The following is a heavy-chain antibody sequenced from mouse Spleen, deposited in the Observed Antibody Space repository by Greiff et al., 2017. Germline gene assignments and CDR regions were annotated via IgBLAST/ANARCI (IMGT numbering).Heavy chain of an antibody. CDR3: ARRSYYRDAMDY. CDR2: IDTSDSYT. Sequence: QVQLQQSGAELVMPGASVKMSCKASGYTFTDYWMHWVTQRPGQGLEWIGAIDTSDSYTSYNQKFKGKATLTVDESSSTAYMQLSSLTSEDSAVYYCARRSYYRDAMDYWGQGTSVTVSS. D-gene: IGHD2-14*01. CDR1: GYTFTDYW. J-gene: IGHJ4*01. V-gene: IGHV1-69*01.